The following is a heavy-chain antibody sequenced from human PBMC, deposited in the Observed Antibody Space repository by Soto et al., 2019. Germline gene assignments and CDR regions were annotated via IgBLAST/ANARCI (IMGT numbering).Heavy chain of an antibody. CDR2: ISDDGDKR. Sequence: HPGGSLRLSCVGSGFTFSNYGMHWVRQPPGKGLEWVALISDDGDKRYYADSVRGRLIISRDSSKDTLYLQMNSLGPDDTAVYFCAKARVRIVGANSFDYWGQGTPVTVSS. D-gene: IGHD1-26*01. CDR1: GFTFSNYG. CDR3: AKARVRIVGANSFDY. V-gene: IGHV3-30*18. J-gene: IGHJ4*02.